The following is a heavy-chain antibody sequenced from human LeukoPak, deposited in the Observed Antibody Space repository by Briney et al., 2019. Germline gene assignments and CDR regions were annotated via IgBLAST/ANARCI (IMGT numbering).Heavy chain of an antibody. CDR3: ARVGDYGDYGFDY. Sequence: SETLSLTCTVSGGSISSSDYYWGWIRQPPGKGLEWIGSIYYSGSTYYNPSLKSRVTISVDTSKNQFSLKLSSVTAADTAVYYCARVGDYGDYGFDYWGQGTLVTVSS. D-gene: IGHD4-17*01. J-gene: IGHJ4*02. CDR1: GGSISSSDYY. CDR2: IYYSGST. V-gene: IGHV4-39*07.